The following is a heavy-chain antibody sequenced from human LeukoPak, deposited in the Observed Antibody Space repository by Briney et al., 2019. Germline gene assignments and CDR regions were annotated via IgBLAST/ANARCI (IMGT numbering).Heavy chain of an antibody. Sequence: GGSLRLSCAASGFTFDDYAMHWVRQAPGKGLEWVSGISWNSGSIGYADSVKGRFTISRDNAKNSLYLQMNSLRAEDTAVYYCAKARDTAMVQPFDAFDIWGQGTLVTVSS. V-gene: IGHV3-9*01. CDR2: ISWNSGSI. CDR1: GFTFDDYA. D-gene: IGHD5-18*01. CDR3: AKARDTAMVQPFDAFDI. J-gene: IGHJ3*02.